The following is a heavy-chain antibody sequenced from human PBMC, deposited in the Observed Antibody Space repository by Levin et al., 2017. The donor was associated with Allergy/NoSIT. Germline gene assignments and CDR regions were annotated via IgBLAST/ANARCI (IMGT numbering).Heavy chain of an antibody. CDR1: GYSFTSYW. CDR2: IDPSDSYT. Sequence: GESLKISCKGSGYSFTSYWISWVRQMPGKGLEWMGRIDPSDSYTNYSPSFQGHVTISADKSISTAYLQWSSLKASDTAMYYCARRGGLGHDDWDYFDYWGQGTLVTVSS. V-gene: IGHV5-10-1*01. D-gene: IGHD3/OR15-3a*01. J-gene: IGHJ4*02. CDR3: ARRGGLGHDDWDYFDY.